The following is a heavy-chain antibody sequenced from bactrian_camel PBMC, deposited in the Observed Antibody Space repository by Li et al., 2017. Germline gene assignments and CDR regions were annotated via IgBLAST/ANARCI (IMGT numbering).Heavy chain of an antibody. CDR3: AADLIGWIYFAL. Sequence: VQLVESGGGLVQPGGSLRLSCAASGFTFSSYSMSWVRQAPGKGPEWVSTISNAGSNTYYADSLKDRVTIYRDNPKNTLSLQMSNLKPEDTAVYYCAADLIGWIYFALWGQGTQVTVS. CDR2: ISNAGSNT. J-gene: IGHJ4*01. CDR1: GFTFSSYS. V-gene: IGHV3S31*01. D-gene: IGHD5*01.